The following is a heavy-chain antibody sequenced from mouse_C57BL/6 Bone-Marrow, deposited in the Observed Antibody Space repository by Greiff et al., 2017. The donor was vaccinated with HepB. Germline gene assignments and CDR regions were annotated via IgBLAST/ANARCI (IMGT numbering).Heavy chain of an antibody. CDR3: ARSHDDYGEGNLAY. CDR2: IHPNSGST. D-gene: IGHD2-4*01. Sequence: QVQLQQPGAELVKPGASVKLSCKASGYTFTSYWMHWVKQRPGQGLEWIGMIHPNSGSTNYNEKFKSKATLTVDKSSSTAYMQLSSLTSEDSAVYDCARSHDDYGEGNLAYWGQGTLVTVSA. V-gene: IGHV1-64*01. CDR1: GYTFTSYW. J-gene: IGHJ3*01.